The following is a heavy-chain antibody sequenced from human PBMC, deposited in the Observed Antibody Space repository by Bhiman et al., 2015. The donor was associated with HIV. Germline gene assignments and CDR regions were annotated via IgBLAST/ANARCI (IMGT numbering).Heavy chain of an antibody. D-gene: IGHD4-23*01. CDR2: IGWDSDSR. CDR1: GFTFDDYA. CDR3: AKDYGGSHWFDY. J-gene: IGHJ4*02. V-gene: IGHV3-9*01. Sequence: EVQLVESGGGLVQPGRSLRLSCAASGFTFDDYAMHWVRQAPGKGLEWVSGIGWDSDSRGYVDSVKGRFFISRDNARNVLYLQMNSLRPDDTALYYCAKDYGGSHWFDYWGRGTLVTVSS.